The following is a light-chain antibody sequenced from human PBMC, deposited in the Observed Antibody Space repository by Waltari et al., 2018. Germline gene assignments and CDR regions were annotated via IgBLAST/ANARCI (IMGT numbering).Light chain of an antibody. V-gene: IGLV1-47*01. J-gene: IGLJ2*01. Sequence: QSVLTQPPSASGTPGQRVTISCSGSSPNIGSNYVYWYQQLPGTAPNPLNYRNNQRPSGVPDRFSGSKSGTSASLAISGLRSEDEADYYCAAWDDSLSGVVFGGGTKLTVL. CDR3: AAWDDSLSGVV. CDR2: RNN. CDR1: SPNIGSNY.